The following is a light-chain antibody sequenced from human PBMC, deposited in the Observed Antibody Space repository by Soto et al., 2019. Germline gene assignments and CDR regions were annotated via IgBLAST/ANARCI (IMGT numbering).Light chain of an antibody. CDR1: SSDVGGYNY. Sequence: QSVLTQPASVSGSPGQSITISCSGTSSDVGGYNYVSWYQHHPGKAPKLIIYEVRNPPSGVSHRFSGSKSGSTASLTISGLQAEDEADYYCTSYTNTSPYVFGAGTKLTVL. CDR2: EVR. V-gene: IGLV2-14*01. J-gene: IGLJ1*01. CDR3: TSYTNTSPYV.